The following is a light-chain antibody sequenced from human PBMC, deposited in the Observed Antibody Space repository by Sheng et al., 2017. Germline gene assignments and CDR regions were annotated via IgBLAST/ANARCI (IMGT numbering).Light chain of an antibody. V-gene: IGKV1-NL1*01. Sequence: DIQMTQSPSSLSASVGDTVTITCRASQRISNSVAWYQQKPGKAPKLLLYGAFTLEAGIPSRFSGSGSGSVYTLTISSLQPEDFATYFCQHSYTAFPWTFGQGTKVEIK. CDR1: QRISNS. CDR3: QHSYTAFPWT. J-gene: IGKJ1*01. CDR2: GAF.